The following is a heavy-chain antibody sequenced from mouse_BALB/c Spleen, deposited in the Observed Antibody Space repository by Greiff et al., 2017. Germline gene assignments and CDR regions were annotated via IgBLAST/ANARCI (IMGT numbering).Heavy chain of an antibody. J-gene: IGHJ2*01. V-gene: IGHV5-17*02. CDR2: ISSGSSTI. D-gene: IGHD5-1*01. CDR1: GFTFSSFG. CDR3: ARSRGTFDFDY. Sequence: EVKLVESGGGLVQPGGSRKLSCAASGFTFSSFGMHWVRQAPEKGLEWVAYISSGSSTIYYADTVKGRFTISRDNPKNTLFLQMTSLRSEDTAMYYCARSRGTFDFDYWGQGTTLTVSS.